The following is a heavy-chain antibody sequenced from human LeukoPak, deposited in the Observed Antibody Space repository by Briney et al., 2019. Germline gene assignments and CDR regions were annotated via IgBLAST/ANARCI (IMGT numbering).Heavy chain of an antibody. V-gene: IGHV3-7*01. CDR1: GFPFSSYA. CDR2: IKPDGSEK. CDR3: ARSRFYFDY. Sequence: PGGSLRLSCAASGFPFSSYAMYWVRRAPGKGLEWVAKIKPDGSEKDHMDSVKGRFTISRDNAKNSLYLQLNSLRAEDTAVYYCARSRFYFDYWGQGTLVTVSS. J-gene: IGHJ4*02.